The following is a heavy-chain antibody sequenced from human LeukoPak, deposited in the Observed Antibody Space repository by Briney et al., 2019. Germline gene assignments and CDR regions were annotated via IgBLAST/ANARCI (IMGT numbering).Heavy chain of an antibody. D-gene: IGHD2-15*01. CDR1: GFTFSSYS. CDR2: ISSSGSTI. J-gene: IGHJ3*02. CDR3: ARDRIGIVDAFDI. Sequence: GGSLRLSCAASGFTFSSYSLNWVRQAPGKGLEWVSYISSSGSTIYYADSVKGRFTISRDNAKNSLYLQMNSLRAEDTAVYYCARDRIGIVDAFDIWGQGTMVTVSS. V-gene: IGHV3-48*04.